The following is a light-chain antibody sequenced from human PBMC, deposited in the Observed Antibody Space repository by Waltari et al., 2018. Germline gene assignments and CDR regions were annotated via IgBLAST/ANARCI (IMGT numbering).Light chain of an antibody. CDR3: LLSYSDGGVV. CDR2: DTS. CDR1: TGAVTSGHY. Sequence: AVVTQEPSLTVSPGGTVTITCDSSTGAVTSGHYPYWFQQKPGQAPRTLIYDTSNKQSWTPARFSGSPLGGKAALTLSGAQPEDEADYYCLLSYSDGGVVFGGGTKLTVL. V-gene: IGLV7-46*01. J-gene: IGLJ2*01.